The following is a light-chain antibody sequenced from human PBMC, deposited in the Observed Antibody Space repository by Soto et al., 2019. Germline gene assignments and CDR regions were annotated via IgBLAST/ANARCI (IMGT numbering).Light chain of an antibody. J-gene: IGLJ1*01. V-gene: IGLV2-14*01. CDR1: NSEIGGYNY. CDR2: DVS. CDR3: SSYTSSSTLV. Sequence: QSVLNQPASGSGSPGQSIPISFPGTNSEIGGYNYGSWYQQHPGKAPKLMIYDVSNRPSGVSNRFSGSKSGNTASLTISGLQAEYEADYYCSSYTSSSTLVFGTGTKVTVL.